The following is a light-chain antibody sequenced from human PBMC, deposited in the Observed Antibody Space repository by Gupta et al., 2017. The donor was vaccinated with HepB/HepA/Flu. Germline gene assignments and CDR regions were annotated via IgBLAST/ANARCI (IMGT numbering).Light chain of an antibody. CDR3: AAWDASISGFV. V-gene: IGLV1-44*01. CDR2: RNK. CDR1: RTNIGSNT. Sequence: QSVLTQPPSASGTPGQRVTISCSGRRTNIGSNTFNCYQQFPGTAPKLLMFRNKQRPSGVPDGCSCYTSCTYASPVTISVQSDEEADDYCAAWDASISGFVFGGGTKVTVL. J-gene: IGLJ2*01.